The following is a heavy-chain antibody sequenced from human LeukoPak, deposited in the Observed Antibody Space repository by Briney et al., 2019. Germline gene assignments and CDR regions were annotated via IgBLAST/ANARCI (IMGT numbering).Heavy chain of an antibody. J-gene: IGHJ6*02. CDR3: ARGQDTAMVTSGMDV. CDR1: GYTFTSYG. Sequence: ASVKVSCKASGYTFTSYGISWLRQAPGQGLEWMGWISAYNGNTNYAQKLQGRVTMTTDTSTSTAYMELRSLRSDDTAVYYCARGQDTAMVTSGMDVWGQGTTVTVSS. V-gene: IGHV1-18*01. D-gene: IGHD5-18*01. CDR2: ISAYNGNT.